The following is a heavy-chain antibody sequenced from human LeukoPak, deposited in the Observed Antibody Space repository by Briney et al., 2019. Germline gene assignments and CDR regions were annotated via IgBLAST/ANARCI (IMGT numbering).Heavy chain of an antibody. CDR1: GFTFSSYA. Sequence: GGSLRLSCAASGFTFSSYAMSWVRQAPGKGLEWVSAISGSGGSTYYADSVKGRFAISRDNSKNTLYLQMNSLRAEDTAVYYCTKELGSSPALDYWGQGTLVTVSS. CDR2: ISGSGGST. V-gene: IGHV3-23*01. CDR3: TKELGSSPALDY. J-gene: IGHJ4*02. D-gene: IGHD6-13*01.